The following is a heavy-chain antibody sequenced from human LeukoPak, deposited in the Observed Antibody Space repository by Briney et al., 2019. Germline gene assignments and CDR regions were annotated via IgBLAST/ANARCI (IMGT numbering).Heavy chain of an antibody. CDR1: GGSISNYY. CDR3: ASHAHYSSSSHYFDY. Sequence: SETLSLTCTVSGGSISNYYWSWIRQPPGKGLEWIGYIYYSGSTNYNPFLKSRVTISVDTSKNQFSLRLSSVTAADTAVYYCASHAHYSSSSHYFDYWGQGTLVTVSS. J-gene: IGHJ4*02. D-gene: IGHD6-6*01. CDR2: IYYSGST. V-gene: IGHV4-59*08.